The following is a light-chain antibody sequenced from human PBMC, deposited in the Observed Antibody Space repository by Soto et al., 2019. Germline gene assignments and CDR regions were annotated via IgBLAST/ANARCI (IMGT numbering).Light chain of an antibody. CDR3: QQRSNWLRT. CDR2: DAS. CDR1: QSVRSY. J-gene: IGKJ5*01. Sequence: EIVLTHSPATLSLSPGERATLSCRASQSVRSYLAWYQQKPGQAPRLLIYDASNRATGIPARFSGSGSGTDFTLTISSLEPEDFEVYYCQQRSNWLRTFGQGTRLEIK. V-gene: IGKV3-11*01.